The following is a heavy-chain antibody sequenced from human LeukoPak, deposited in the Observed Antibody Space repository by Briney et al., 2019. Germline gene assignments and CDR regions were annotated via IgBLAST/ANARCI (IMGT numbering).Heavy chain of an antibody. V-gene: IGHV3-33*06. D-gene: IGHD2-2*01. CDR2: IWYDGSNK. J-gene: IGHJ4*02. Sequence: GGSLRLSCAASGFTFSSYGMHWVRQAPGKGLEWVAVIWYDGSNKYYADSVKGRFTISRDNSKNTLYLQMNSLRAEDTAVYYCAKDSLGYCSSTSCYPDDYWGQGTLVTVSS. CDR3: AKDSLGYCSSTSCYPDDY. CDR1: GFTFSSYG.